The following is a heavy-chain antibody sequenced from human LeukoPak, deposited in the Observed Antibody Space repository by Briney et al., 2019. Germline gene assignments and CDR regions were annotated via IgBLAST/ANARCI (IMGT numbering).Heavy chain of an antibody. V-gene: IGHV4-59*08. J-gene: IGHJ4*02. Sequence: SETLSLTCTVSDGSISSYYWSWIRQPPGKGLEWIGYIYYSGSTNYNPSLKSRVTISVDTSKNQFSLKLSSVTAADTAVYYCATGPFDYWGQGTLVTVSS. D-gene: IGHD1-1*01. CDR3: ATGPFDY. CDR2: IYYSGST. CDR1: DGSISSYY.